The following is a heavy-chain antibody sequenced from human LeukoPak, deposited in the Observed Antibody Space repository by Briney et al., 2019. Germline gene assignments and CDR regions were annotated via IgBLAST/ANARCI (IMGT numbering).Heavy chain of an antibody. Sequence: SETLSLTCAGCGGSLSGYYWSWIRQPPGKGLEWIGEINQSGSPNYHPSLKSRVTVSIETSKKQFSLTLSSVTAADTAVYYCARGSNYYDSRGYYGAPPEYFRYWGRGTLVTVSS. J-gene: IGHJ1*01. CDR1: GGSLSGYY. V-gene: IGHV4-34*01. CDR2: INQSGSP. CDR3: ARGSNYYDSRGYYGAPPEYFRY. D-gene: IGHD3-22*01.